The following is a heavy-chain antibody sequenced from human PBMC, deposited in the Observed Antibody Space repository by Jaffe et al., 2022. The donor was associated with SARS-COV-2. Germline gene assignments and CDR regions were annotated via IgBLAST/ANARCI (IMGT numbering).Heavy chain of an antibody. CDR2: IYYSGST. V-gene: IGHV4-59*01. CDR1: GGSISSYY. CDR3: AREGGAMVSPDY. D-gene: IGHD5-18*01. Sequence: QVQLQESGPGLVKPSETLSLTCTVSGGSISSYYWSWIRQPPGKGLEWIGYIYYSGSTNYNPSLKSRVTISVDTSKNQFSLKLSSVTAADTAVYYCAREGGAMVSPDYWGQGTLVTVSS. J-gene: IGHJ4*02.